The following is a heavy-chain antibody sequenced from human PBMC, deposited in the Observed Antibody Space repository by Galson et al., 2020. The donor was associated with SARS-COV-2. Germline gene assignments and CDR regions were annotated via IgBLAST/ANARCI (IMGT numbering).Heavy chain of an antibody. CDR2: MNPNSGNR. CDR3: ASGRGYSYGENYFGLDV. V-gene: IGHV1-8*01. CDR1: GYTFTTYD. J-gene: IGHJ6*02. D-gene: IGHD5-18*01. Sequence: GESLKISCKASGYTFTTYDINWVRQATGQGLEWMGWMNPNSGNRGHAQKFQGRVTMTRNTPISTVYMELSNLRSEDTAVYYCASGRGYSYGENYFGLDVWGQGTTVTVSS.